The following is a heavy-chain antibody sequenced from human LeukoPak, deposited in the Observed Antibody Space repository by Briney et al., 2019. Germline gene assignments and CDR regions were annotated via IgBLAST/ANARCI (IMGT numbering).Heavy chain of an antibody. CDR3: ARDGLGILDY. CDR1: GFTFSNAW. J-gene: IGHJ4*02. V-gene: IGHV3-66*01. D-gene: IGHD3-3*02. CDR2: IYSGGST. Sequence: PGGSLRLSCAASGFTFSNAWMSWVRQAPGKGLEWVSVIYSGGSTYYADSVKGRFTISRDNSKNTLYLQMNSLRAEDTAVYYCARDGLGILDYWGQGTLVTVSS.